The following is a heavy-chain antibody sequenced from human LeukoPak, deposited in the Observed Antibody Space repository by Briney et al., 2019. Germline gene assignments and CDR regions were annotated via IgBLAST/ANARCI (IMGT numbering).Heavy chain of an antibody. J-gene: IGHJ4*02. CDR3: ARGQQLFDY. D-gene: IGHD6-13*01. Sequence: QPGRSLRLSCAASGFTSSSYGMHWVRQAPGKGLEWGAVIWYDGSNKYYADSGKGRFTISRDNSKNTLYLQMNSLRAEDTAVYYCARGQQLFDYWGQGTLVTVSS. CDR1: GFTSSSYG. V-gene: IGHV3-33*01. CDR2: IWYDGSNK.